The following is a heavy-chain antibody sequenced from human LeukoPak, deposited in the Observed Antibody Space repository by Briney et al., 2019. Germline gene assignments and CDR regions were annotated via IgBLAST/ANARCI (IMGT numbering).Heavy chain of an antibody. D-gene: IGHD3-22*01. V-gene: IGHV3-30*04. CDR2: ISYDGSNK. Sequence: SGGSLRLSCAASAFTLSSYAMHWVRQAPGKGPEWVAVISYDGSNKYYADSVKGRFTISRDNSKNTLYLQMNSLRAEDTAVYYCAKDYYDSSGYLDYWGQGTLVTVSS. CDR3: AKDYYDSSGYLDY. J-gene: IGHJ4*02. CDR1: AFTLSSYA.